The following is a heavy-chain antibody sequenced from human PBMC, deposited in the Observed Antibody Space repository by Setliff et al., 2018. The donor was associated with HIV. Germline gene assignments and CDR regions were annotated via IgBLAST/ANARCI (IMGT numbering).Heavy chain of an antibody. J-gene: IGHJ1*01. Sequence: GGSLRLSCAASKFKFSDYWMTWVRQLPGKGLEWVANIKRDGSQKYYADSVKGRFTVSRDNAKNSLYLQMNSLRAEDTAVYYCARGPPGEPRLFQHWGQGTLVTVSS. V-gene: IGHV3-7*01. D-gene: IGHD3-10*01. CDR1: KFKFSDYW. CDR3: ARGPPGEPRLFQH. CDR2: IKRDGSQK.